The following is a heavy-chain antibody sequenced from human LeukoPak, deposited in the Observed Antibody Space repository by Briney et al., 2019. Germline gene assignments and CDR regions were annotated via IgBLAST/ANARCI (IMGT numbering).Heavy chain of an antibody. V-gene: IGHV4-4*07. D-gene: IGHD2/OR15-2a*01. J-gene: IGHJ2*01. CDR3: ASLYI. CDR1: GGSISTYY. CDR2: IYTSGST. Sequence: KPSETLSLTCTVSGGSISTYYWSWIRQPAGKGLEWIGCIYTSGSTDYNPSLKSRVSMSVDTSKNHFSLKLSSVTAADTAVYYCASLYIWGRGTLVTVSS.